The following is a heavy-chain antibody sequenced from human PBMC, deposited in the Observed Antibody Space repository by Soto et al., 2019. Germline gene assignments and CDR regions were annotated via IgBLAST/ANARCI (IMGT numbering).Heavy chain of an antibody. CDR3: ARRKRSGRKPHPYFDY. CDR2: SDYSGST. D-gene: IGHD3-3*01. Sequence: SETLSLTCTVSGGSISSCYWSWIRQPPGKGLEWIGGSDYSGSTNYNPSLKRRVTISADATKNQFSLKHSSSTAADTAVYYCARRKRSGRKPHPYFDYWGQGTLVTVSS. V-gene: IGHV4-59*08. J-gene: IGHJ4*02. CDR1: GGSISSCY.